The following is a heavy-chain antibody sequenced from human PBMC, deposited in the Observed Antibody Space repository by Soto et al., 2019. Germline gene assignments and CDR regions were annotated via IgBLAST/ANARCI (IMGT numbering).Heavy chain of an antibody. V-gene: IGHV4-31*03. CDR3: ASSVDCSSTSCYEYYYYYYMDV. J-gene: IGHJ6*03. CDR2: IYYSGST. Sequence: SETLSLTCTVSGGSISSGGYYWSWIRQHPGKGLEWIGYIYYSGSTYYNPSLKSRVTISVDTSKNQFSLKLSSVTAADTAVYYCASSVDCSSTSCYEYYYYYYMDVWGKGTTVTVSS. D-gene: IGHD2-2*01. CDR1: GGSISSGGYY.